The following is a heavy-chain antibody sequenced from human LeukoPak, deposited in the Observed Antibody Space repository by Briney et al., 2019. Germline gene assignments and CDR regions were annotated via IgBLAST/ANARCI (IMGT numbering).Heavy chain of an antibody. D-gene: IGHD1-26*01. V-gene: IGHV4-34*01. CDR2: INHSGST. Sequence: PSETLSLTCAVYGGSFSGYYWSWIHQPPGKGLEWIGEINHSGSTNYNPSLKSRVTISVDTSKNQFSLKLSSVTAADTAVYYCARSTGSYYPGGGYAFDIWGQGTMVTVSS. CDR3: ARSTGSYYPGGGYAFDI. CDR1: GGSFSGYY. J-gene: IGHJ3*02.